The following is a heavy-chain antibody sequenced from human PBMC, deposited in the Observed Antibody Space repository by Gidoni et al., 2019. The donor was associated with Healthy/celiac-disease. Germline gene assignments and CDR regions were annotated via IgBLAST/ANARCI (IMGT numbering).Heavy chain of an antibody. D-gene: IGHD4-17*01. CDR3: ARDNGDSYYYYYGMDV. V-gene: IGHV1-18*01. Sequence: QVQLVQSGAEVKKPGASVKVSCKASGYNFTSYGISWVRQAPGQGLEWMGWISAYNGNTNYAQKLQGRVTMTTDTSTSTAYMELRSLRSDDTAVYYCARDNGDSYYYYYGMDVWGQGTTVTVSS. CDR2: ISAYNGNT. J-gene: IGHJ6*02. CDR1: GYNFTSYG.